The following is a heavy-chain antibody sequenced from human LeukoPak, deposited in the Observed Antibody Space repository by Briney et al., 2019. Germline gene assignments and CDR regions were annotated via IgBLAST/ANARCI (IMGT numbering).Heavy chain of an antibody. J-gene: IGHJ4*02. CDR1: GFTFSNFA. Sequence: GGSLRLSCAASGFTFSNFAMTWVRQAPGKGLEWVSSIVGSSSTYYADSLKGRFTISRDNAKNSLYLQMNSLRAEDTAVYYCAGGFTYFDYWGQGTLVTVSS. V-gene: IGHV3-21*01. CDR2: IVGSSST. CDR3: AGGFTYFDY.